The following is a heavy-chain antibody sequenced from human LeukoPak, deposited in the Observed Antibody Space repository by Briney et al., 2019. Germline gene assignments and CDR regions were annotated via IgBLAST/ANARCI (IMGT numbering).Heavy chain of an antibody. V-gene: IGHV3-23*01. CDR3: AKDTMVRGLVDS. CDR1: GFTFSTYA. J-gene: IGHJ4*02. Sequence: QTGGSLRLSCAASGFTFSTYAMSWVRQAPGKGLEWVSTISSNVDTTYYADSVQGRFTISRDNPKNTLYLQMHSLRVDDTAIYYCAKDTMVRGLVDSWGQGTLVTVSS. D-gene: IGHD3-10*01. CDR2: ISSNVDTT.